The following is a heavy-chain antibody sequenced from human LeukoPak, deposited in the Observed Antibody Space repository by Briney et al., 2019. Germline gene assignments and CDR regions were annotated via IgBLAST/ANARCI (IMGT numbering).Heavy chain of an antibody. Sequence: SGRSLRLSCAASGFTFSSYGMHWVRRAPGKGLEWVAVIWYDGSNKYYADSVKGRFTISRDNSKNTLYLQMNSLRAEDTAVYYCARSMTTVTTIDYWGQGTLVTVSS. CDR1: GFTFSSYG. CDR3: ARSMTTVTTIDY. J-gene: IGHJ4*02. V-gene: IGHV3-33*01. D-gene: IGHD4-17*01. CDR2: IWYDGSNK.